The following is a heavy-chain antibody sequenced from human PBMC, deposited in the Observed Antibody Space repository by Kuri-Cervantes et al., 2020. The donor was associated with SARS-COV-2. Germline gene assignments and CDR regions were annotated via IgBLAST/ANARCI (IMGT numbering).Heavy chain of an antibody. Sequence: SQTLSLTCAFYGEAFSGYYWTWIRQSPGKGLEWIGEVNHRGDTNYNPSLMGRVFMSVDKSNSQFSLKLSSVTAADTAVYYCASVSGSYYSRDAFDIWGQGTMVTVSS. D-gene: IGHD1-26*01. V-gene: IGHV4-34*01. CDR1: GEAFSGYY. CDR2: VNHRGDT. J-gene: IGHJ3*02. CDR3: ASVSGSYYSRDAFDI.